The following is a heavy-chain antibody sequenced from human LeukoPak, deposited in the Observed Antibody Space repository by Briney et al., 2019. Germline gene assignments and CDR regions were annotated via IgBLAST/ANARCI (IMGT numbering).Heavy chain of an antibody. CDR1: GGSFSGHF. V-gene: IGHV4-34*01. Sequence: SETLSLTCAVYGGSFSGHFWIWIRQPPGKGLEWIGEINHSGSTNYNPSLESRVTISVDTSKNQFSLKLNSVTAADTAVYYCARGGRGVPTARRFKPGNWFDPWGQGALVTV. CDR2: INHSGST. J-gene: IGHJ5*02. CDR3: ARGGRGVPTARRFKPGNWFDP. D-gene: IGHD3-10*01.